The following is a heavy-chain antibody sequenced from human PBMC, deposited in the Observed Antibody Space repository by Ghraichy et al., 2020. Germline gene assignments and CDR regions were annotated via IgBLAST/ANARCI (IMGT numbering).Heavy chain of an antibody. D-gene: IGHD3-22*01. Sequence: ESLNISCTVSGGSISSYYWSWIRQPPGKGLEWIGYIYYSGSTNYNPSLKSRVTISVDTSKNQFSLKLSSVTAADTAVYYCARVAPNLLLPVSDAFDIWGQGTMVTVSS. V-gene: IGHV4-59*01. CDR2: IYYSGST. CDR3: ARVAPNLLLPVSDAFDI. J-gene: IGHJ3*02. CDR1: GGSISSYY.